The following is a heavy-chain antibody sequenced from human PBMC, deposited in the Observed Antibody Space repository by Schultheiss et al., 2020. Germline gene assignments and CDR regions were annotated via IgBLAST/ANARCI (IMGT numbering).Heavy chain of an antibody. CDR1: GFTFSSYS. CDR2: ISGNGDST. J-gene: IGHJ4*02. Sequence: GGSLRLSCAASGFTFSSYSMNWVRQAPGKGLEWVSVISGNGDSTFYADSVKGRFTISRDNAKNSLYLQMNSLRAEDTAVYYCAKDREYPTSAFDSWGQGTRVTVSS. CDR3: AKDREYPTSAFDS. V-gene: IGHV3-21*01. D-gene: IGHD2-2*02.